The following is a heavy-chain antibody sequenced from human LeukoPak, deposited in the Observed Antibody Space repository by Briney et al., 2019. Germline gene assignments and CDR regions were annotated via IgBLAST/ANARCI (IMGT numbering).Heavy chain of an antibody. CDR1: GGTFSSYA. V-gene: IGHV1-69*13. Sequence: GASVKVSCKASGGTFSSYAISWERQAPGQGLEWMGGIIPIFGTANYAQKFQGRVTITADESTSTAYMELGSLRSEDTAVYYCARDCSGGSCYSRYYYGMDVWGQGTTVTVSS. D-gene: IGHD2-15*01. CDR3: ARDCSGGSCYSRYYYGMDV. J-gene: IGHJ6*02. CDR2: IIPIFGTA.